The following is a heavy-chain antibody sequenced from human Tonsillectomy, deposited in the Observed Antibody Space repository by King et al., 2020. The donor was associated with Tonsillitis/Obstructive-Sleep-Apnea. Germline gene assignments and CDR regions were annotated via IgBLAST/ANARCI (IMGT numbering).Heavy chain of an antibody. J-gene: IGHJ3*02. CDR2: ISAYNGNT. CDR1: GYTFTSYG. D-gene: IGHD2-2*01. V-gene: IGHV1-18*01. Sequence: QLVQSGAEVKKPGASVKVSCKASGYTFTSYGISWVRQAPGQVLEWMGWISAYNGNTNYAQKLQGRVTMTTDTSTSTAYMELRSLRSDDTAVYYCARDLEEDIVVVPAAEFDIWGQGTMVTVSS. CDR3: ARDLEEDIVVVPAAEFDI.